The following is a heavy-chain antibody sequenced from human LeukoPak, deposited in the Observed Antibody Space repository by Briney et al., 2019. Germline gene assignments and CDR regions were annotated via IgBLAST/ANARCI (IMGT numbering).Heavy chain of an antibody. D-gene: IGHD4-23*01. V-gene: IGHV3-21*01. CDR2: ITATSLHI. CDR3: ARVRSVGGNPHAFNI. J-gene: IGHJ3*02. CDR1: GVTFSGYS. Sequence: PGGSLRLSCAASGVTFSGYSMNWVRQAPGKGLEWVSAITATSLHIYYVDSVKGRFTISRDNAKNSLYLQMNSLRVEDTALYYCARVRSVGGNPHAFNIWGQGAMVTVSS.